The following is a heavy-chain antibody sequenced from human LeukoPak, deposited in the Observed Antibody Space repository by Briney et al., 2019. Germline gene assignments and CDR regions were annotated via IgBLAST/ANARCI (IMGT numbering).Heavy chain of an antibody. V-gene: IGHV4-34*01. CDR3: ARGSFTIFGVVMVPYYYGMDV. J-gene: IGHJ6*02. CDR1: GVSFSGYY. Sequence: PSETLSLTCAVYGVSFSGYYWSWIRQPPGKGLEWIGEINHSGSTNYNPSLKSRVTISVDTSKNQFSLKLSSVTAADTAVYYCARGSFTIFGVVMVPYYYGMDVWGQGTTVTVSS. D-gene: IGHD3-3*01. CDR2: INHSGST.